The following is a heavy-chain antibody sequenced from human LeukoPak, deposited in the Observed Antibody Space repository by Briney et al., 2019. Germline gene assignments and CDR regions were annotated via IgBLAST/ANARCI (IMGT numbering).Heavy chain of an antibody. CDR3: ATLGFSSGYYYYFDH. CDR1: GGSISSYY. CDR2: IYTSGST. V-gene: IGHV4-4*07. Sequence: PSETLSLTCTVSGGSISSYYWSWIRQPAGKGLEWIGRIYTSGSTNYNPSLKSRVTMSVDTSKNQFSLKLSSVTAADTAVYYCATLGFSSGYYYYFDHWGQGTLVTVSS. D-gene: IGHD3-22*01. J-gene: IGHJ4*02.